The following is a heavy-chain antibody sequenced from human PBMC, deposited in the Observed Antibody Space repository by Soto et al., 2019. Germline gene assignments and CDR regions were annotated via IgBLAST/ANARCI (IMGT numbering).Heavy chain of an antibody. D-gene: IGHD3-22*01. CDR3: ARDRFSGRFDSSRAY. CDR2: ISAYNGNT. CDR1: GYTFTSDL. V-gene: IGHV1-18*01. Sequence: ASLKLACKTAGYTFTSDLISWVRQAPGQGLEWMGWISAYNGNTNYAQKLQGRVTMTTDTSTSTAYMELRSLRSDDTAVYYCARDRFSGRFDSSRAYWGQGALVTVSP. J-gene: IGHJ4*02.